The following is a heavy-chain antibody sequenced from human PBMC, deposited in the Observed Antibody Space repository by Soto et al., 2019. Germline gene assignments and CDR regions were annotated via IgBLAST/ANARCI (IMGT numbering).Heavy chain of an antibody. J-gene: IGHJ5*02. V-gene: IGHV3-48*01. CDR3: ARESYVGPYNWFDP. Sequence: GGSLRLSCAASGFSFSSYSMNWVRQAPGKGLEWLSYISSSGRTIYYADSGKGRFTISRENARNSLYLQMSSLRAEDTAVYYCARESYVGPYNWFDPWGQGTLVTVSS. D-gene: IGHD3-10*02. CDR2: ISSSGRTI. CDR1: GFSFSSYS.